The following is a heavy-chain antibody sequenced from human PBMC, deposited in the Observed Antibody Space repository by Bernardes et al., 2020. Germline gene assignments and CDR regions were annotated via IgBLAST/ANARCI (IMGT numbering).Heavy chain of an antibody. Sequence: WGSLRLSCAASGFPFTTYAMTWVRQAPGKGLEWVSAISGSVPSTYYADSVKGRFTISRDNAKNSLYLQMNSLRDEDTAVYYCARDERSVTIFGVVLKGMDVWGQGTTVTVSS. V-gene: IGHV3-23*01. CDR3: ARDERSVTIFGVVLKGMDV. CDR2: ISGSVPST. J-gene: IGHJ6*02. D-gene: IGHD3-3*01. CDR1: GFPFTTYA.